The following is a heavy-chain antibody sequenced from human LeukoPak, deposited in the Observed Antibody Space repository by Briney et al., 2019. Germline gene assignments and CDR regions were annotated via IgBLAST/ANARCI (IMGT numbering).Heavy chain of an antibody. D-gene: IGHD2-2*01. CDR3: ARRAATMSISSYFDY. CDR2: IYYSGST. J-gene: IGHJ4*02. CDR1: GGSISSSSYY. V-gene: IGHV4-39*01. Sequence: SSETLSLTCTVSGGSISSSSYYWGWIRQPPGKGLEWIGSIYYSGSTYYTPSLKSRVTISVDTSKNQFSLKLSSVTAADTAVYYCARRAATMSISSYFDYWGQGTLVTVSS.